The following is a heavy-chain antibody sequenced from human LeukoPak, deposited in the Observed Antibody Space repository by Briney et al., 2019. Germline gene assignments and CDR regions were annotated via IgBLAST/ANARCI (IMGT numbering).Heavy chain of an antibody. CDR1: GYSISSGYY. V-gene: IGHV4-38-2*02. CDR3: ARGDRSGSYAYNWFDP. Sequence: SETLSLTCTVSGYSISSGYYWGWIRQPPGKGLEWIGSIYHSGSTYYNPSLKSRVTISVDTSKNQFSLKLSSVTAADTAVYYCARGDRSGSYAYNWFDPWGQGTLVTVSS. D-gene: IGHD3-10*01. CDR2: IYHSGST. J-gene: IGHJ5*02.